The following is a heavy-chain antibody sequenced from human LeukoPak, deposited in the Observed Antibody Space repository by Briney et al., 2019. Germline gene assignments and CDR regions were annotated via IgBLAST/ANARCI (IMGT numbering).Heavy chain of an antibody. CDR2: ISWNSGSI. D-gene: IGHD6-19*01. V-gene: IGHV3-9*01. Sequence: GRSLRLSCAASGFTFDDYAMHWVRQAPGKGLEWVSGISWNSGSIGYADSVKGRFTISRDNAKNSLYLQMNSLRAEDTALYYCAKDMGSGWEPGAPDYWGQGTLVTVSS. CDR3: AKDMGSGWEPGAPDY. J-gene: IGHJ4*02. CDR1: GFTFDDYA.